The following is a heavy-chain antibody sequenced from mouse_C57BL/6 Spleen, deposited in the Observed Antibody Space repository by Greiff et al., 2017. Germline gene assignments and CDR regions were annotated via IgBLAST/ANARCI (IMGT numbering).Heavy chain of an antibody. Sequence: EVQLQQSGPVLVKPGASVKMSCKASGYTFTDYYMNWVKQSHGKSLEWIGVINPNNGGTSYNQKFKGKATLTVDKSSSTAYMELHSLTSEDSAVYYCARSPYSDRRYFDYWGQGTTLTVSS. J-gene: IGHJ2*01. V-gene: IGHV1-19*01. D-gene: IGHD1-1*01. CDR1: GYTFTDYY. CDR3: ARSPYSDRRYFDY. CDR2: INPNNGGT.